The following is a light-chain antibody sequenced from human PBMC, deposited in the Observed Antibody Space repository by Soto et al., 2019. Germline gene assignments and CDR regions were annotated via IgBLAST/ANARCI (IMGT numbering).Light chain of an antibody. Sequence: QSVLTQPPSVSAAPGQKVTISCSGSSSNIGNNYVSWYQQLPGTAPKLLIYDNNKRPSGISDRFSGSKSGTSATLGITGLQTGDEADYYCGTWDSSLSAYVFGGGTQLTVL. CDR2: DNN. CDR3: GTWDSSLSAYV. J-gene: IGLJ7*01. V-gene: IGLV1-51*01. CDR1: SSNIGNNY.